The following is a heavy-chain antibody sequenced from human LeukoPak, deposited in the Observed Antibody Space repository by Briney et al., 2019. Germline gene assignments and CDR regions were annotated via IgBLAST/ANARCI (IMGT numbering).Heavy chain of an antibody. CDR3: ASHYGSGSFYSPFDY. Sequence: PSQTLSLTCTVSGGSIGSGSYYWSWIRQPAGKGLEWIGYIYYSGSTNYNPSLKSRVTISLDTSKNQFSLKLNSVTAADTAVYYCASHYGSGSFYSPFDYWGQGTLVTVSS. CDR1: GGSIGSGSYY. V-gene: IGHV4-61*10. D-gene: IGHD3-10*01. J-gene: IGHJ4*02. CDR2: IYYSGST.